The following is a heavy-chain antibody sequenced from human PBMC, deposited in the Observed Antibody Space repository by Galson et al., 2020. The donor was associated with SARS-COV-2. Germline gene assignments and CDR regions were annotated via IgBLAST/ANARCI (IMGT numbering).Heavy chain of an antibody. Sequence: HGESLKISCKGSGYSFTSYWIGWVRQMPGKGLEWMGIIYPGDSDTRYSPSFQGQVTISADKSISTAYLQWSSLKASDTAMYYCARQQERPDSSGWGDAFDIWGQGTMVTVSS. CDR3: ARQQERPDSSGWGDAFDI. D-gene: IGHD6-19*01. CDR2: IYPGDSDT. J-gene: IGHJ3*02. CDR1: GYSFTSYW. V-gene: IGHV5-51*01.